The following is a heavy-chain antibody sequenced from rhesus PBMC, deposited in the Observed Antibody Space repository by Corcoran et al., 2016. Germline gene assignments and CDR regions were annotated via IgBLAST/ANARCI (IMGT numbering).Heavy chain of an antibody. CDR1: GYSISSGYD. V-gene: IGHV4-76*01. D-gene: IGHD6-13*01. J-gene: IGHJ4*01. CDR2: MYGSSGYT. CDR3: ARRIAAPPSYYFDY. Sequence: QVQLQESGPGVVKPSETLSLTCGVSGYSISSGYDWSWIRQPPGKGLEWIGYMYGSSGYTKYNPSLKNRVTISKDTSKNQFSLKLSSVTAADTAVYYCARRIAAPPSYYFDYWGQGVLVTVSS.